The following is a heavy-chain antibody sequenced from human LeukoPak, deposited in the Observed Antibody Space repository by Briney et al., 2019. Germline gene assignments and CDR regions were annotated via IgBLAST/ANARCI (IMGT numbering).Heavy chain of an antibody. Sequence: SETLSLICTVSGGSIRSGSYYWSWIRQPAGKGLEWIGRIYTSGSTNYNPSLKSRVTISVDTSKNQFSLKLSSVTAADTAVYYCARDLWGSGIDNWGQGTLVTVSS. J-gene: IGHJ4*02. CDR3: ARDLWGSGIDN. CDR2: IYTSGST. V-gene: IGHV4-61*02. D-gene: IGHD3-10*01. CDR1: GGSIRSGSYY.